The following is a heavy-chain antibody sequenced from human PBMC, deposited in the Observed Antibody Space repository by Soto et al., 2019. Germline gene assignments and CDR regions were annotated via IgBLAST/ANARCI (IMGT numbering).Heavy chain of an antibody. J-gene: IGHJ4*02. CDR2: ISGSGDST. V-gene: IGHV3-23*01. Sequence: EVQLLESGGGLVQPGGSLRLSCAASGFIFSSYAMSWVRQAPGKGLEWVSIISGSGDSTYYADSVKGRFTISRDNSKTMLYLQMNSLRAEDTAVYYCAKDRGVTTVPTVDYWGQGTLVIVSS. CDR1: GFIFSSYA. D-gene: IGHD4-17*01. CDR3: AKDRGVTTVPTVDY.